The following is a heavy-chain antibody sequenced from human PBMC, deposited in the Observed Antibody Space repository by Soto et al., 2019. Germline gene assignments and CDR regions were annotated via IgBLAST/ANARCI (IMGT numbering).Heavy chain of an antibody. V-gene: IGHV3-23*01. CDR2: ISGSGGST. D-gene: IGHD6-13*01. Sequence: GGSLRLSCAASGFTFSIYAMSWVRQAPGKGLEWVSAISGSGGSTYYADSVKGRFTITRDNTKNTLYLQMNSLRAEDTAVYYCAKVGSTISSSSHRAEYFQHWGQGTLVTVSS. CDR1: GFTFSIYA. J-gene: IGHJ1*01. CDR3: AKVGSTISSSSHRAEYFQH.